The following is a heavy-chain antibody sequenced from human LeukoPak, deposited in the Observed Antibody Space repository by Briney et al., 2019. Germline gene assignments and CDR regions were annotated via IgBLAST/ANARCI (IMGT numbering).Heavy chain of an antibody. D-gene: IGHD3-22*01. CDR1: GFTFGDYA. CDR3: SSNYYDTSGYSLFDY. V-gene: IGHV3-49*04. Sequence: GGSLRLSCTASGFTFGDYAMSWVRQAQGQGKERVGFIRSKAYGGTTEYAASVKGRFTISRDDSKSIAYLQMNSLKPADTAVYYCSSNYYDTSGYSLFDYWGQGTLVTVSS. J-gene: IGHJ4*02. CDR2: IRSKAYGGTT.